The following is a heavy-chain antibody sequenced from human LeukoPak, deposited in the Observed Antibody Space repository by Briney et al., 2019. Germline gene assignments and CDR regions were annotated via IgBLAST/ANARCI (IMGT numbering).Heavy chain of an antibody. V-gene: IGHV1-18*01. J-gene: IGHJ6*02. CDR2: ISAYNGNT. CDR1: GYTFTSYG. CDR3: ARDCEQQLVRGGMDV. Sequence: ASVKVSCKASGYTFTSYGISWVGQDPGQRLELMGWISAYNGNTNYAQKLQGRVTMTRDTSISTAYMGLSRLRSDDTAVYYCARDCEQQLVRGGMDVWGQGTTVTVSS. D-gene: IGHD6-13*01.